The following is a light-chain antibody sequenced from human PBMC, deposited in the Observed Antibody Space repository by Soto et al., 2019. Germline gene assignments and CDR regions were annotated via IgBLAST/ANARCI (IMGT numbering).Light chain of an antibody. J-gene: IGLJ1*01. CDR1: SSDVGGYDY. Sequence: QSALTQPASVSGSLGQSITISCTGTSSDVGGYDYVSWYQQHPGKAPKLMIYEVTNRPSGVSNRFSGSKSGNTASLTISGLQTEDEADYYCSSYTSSSTYVFGTGTKLNVL. CDR3: SSYTSSSTYV. V-gene: IGLV2-14*01. CDR2: EVT.